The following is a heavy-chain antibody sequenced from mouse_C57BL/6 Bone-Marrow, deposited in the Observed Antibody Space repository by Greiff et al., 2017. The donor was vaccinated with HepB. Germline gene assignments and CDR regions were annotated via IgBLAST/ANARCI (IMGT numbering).Heavy chain of an antibody. CDR2: ISSGSSTI. Sequence: EVKLVESGGGLVKPGGSLKLSCAASGFTFSDYGMHWVRQAPEKGLEWVAYISSGSSTIYYADTVKGRFPISRDNAKNTLFLQMTSLRSEDTAMYYCAREDGYSAWFAYWGQGTLVTVSA. V-gene: IGHV5-17*01. CDR3: AREDGYSAWFAY. D-gene: IGHD2-3*01. CDR1: GFTFSDYG. J-gene: IGHJ3*01.